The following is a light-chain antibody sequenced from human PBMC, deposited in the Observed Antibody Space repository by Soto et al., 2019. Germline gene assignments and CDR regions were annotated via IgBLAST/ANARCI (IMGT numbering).Light chain of an antibody. CDR3: SSYTSSSPYV. CDR2: EVS. Sequence: QSALTQPASVSGSAGQSITISCTGTSSDVGGYKYVSWYQQHPGKAPKLMIYEVSNRPSGVSNRFSGSKSGNTASLTISGLQAEDEADYYCSSYTSSSPYVFGTGTKVTVL. J-gene: IGLJ1*01. V-gene: IGLV2-14*01. CDR1: SSDVGGYKY.